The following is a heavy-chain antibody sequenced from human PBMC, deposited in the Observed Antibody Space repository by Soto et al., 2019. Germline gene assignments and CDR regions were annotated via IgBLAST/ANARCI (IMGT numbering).Heavy chain of an antibody. Sequence: SETLSLTCTVSGGSSISGNYYFICIRQPPWHGLEWIGYIFYSGTTYYNPSLKSRVTISLDTSGNQFSLKLSSVTAADTAVYFCARGRYCLTGRCFPNWFDSWGQGTLVTVSS. J-gene: IGHJ5*01. CDR1: GGSSISGNYY. D-gene: IGHD2-15*01. CDR3: ARGRYCLTGRCFPNWFDS. V-gene: IGHV4-30-4*01. CDR2: IFYSGTT.